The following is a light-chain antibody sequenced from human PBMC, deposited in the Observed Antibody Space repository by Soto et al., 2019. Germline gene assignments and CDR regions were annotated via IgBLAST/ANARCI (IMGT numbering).Light chain of an antibody. CDR1: QSVSSSY. CDR3: QQYDSSPKT. CDR2: GAS. J-gene: IGKJ1*01. Sequence: GLSQSPGTLSLSPGERATLSCRASQSVSSSYLAWYQQKPGQAPRLLIYGASSRATGIPDRFSGSGSGTDFTLTISRLEPEDFAVYYCQQYDSSPKTFGQRTKV. V-gene: IGKV3-20*01.